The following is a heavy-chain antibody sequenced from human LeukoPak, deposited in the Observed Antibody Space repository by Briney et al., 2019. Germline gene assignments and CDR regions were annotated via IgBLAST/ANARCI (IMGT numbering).Heavy chain of an antibody. CDR2: TRVSDNNL. V-gene: IGHV3-11*04. Sequence: PGGSLRLSCAASGFIFSDYPMSWIRQAPGKGLEWLSYTRVSDNNLYYADSVKGRFTISRDNSKNTLYLQMNSLRAEDTAVYYCANAGSYPDYYYYYGMDVWGQGTTVTVSS. CDR3: ANAGSYPDYYYYYGMDV. D-gene: IGHD1-26*01. J-gene: IGHJ6*02. CDR1: GFIFSDYP.